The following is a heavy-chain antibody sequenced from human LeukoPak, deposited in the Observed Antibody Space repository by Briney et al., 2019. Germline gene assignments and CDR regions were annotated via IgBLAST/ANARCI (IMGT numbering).Heavy chain of an antibody. CDR2: IYYSGST. CDR1: GGSISSYY. Sequence: SETLSLTCTVSGGSISSYYWSWIRQPPGKGLEWIGYIYYSGSTNYNPSLKSRVTISVDTSKNQFSLKLSSVTAADTAVYYCARAEPQEAFDYWGQGTLVTVSS. CDR3: ARAEPQEAFDY. V-gene: IGHV4-59*12. J-gene: IGHJ4*02. D-gene: IGHD1-14*01.